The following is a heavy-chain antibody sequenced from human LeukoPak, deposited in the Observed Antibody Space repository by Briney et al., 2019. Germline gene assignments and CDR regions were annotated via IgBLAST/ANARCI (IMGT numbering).Heavy chain of an antibody. J-gene: IGHJ3*01. CDR1: GFTFSDYY. CDR3: ARVGDIVVVPAAIGL. CDR2: ISSSSSYT. Sequence: GGSLRLSCAASGFTFSDYYMSWIRQAPGKGLEWVSYISSSSSYTNYADSVKGRFTISRDNAKNSLYLQVNSLRAEDTAVYYCARVGDIVVVPAAIGLWGQGTMVTVSS. V-gene: IGHV3-11*06. D-gene: IGHD2-2*02.